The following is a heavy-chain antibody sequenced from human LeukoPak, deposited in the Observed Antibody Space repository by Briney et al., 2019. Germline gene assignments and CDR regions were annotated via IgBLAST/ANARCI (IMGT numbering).Heavy chain of an antibody. D-gene: IGHD2-15*01. Sequence: ASVKVSCKASGYTFTSYAMHWVRQAPGQRLEWMGWINAGNANTKYSQKFQGRVTITRDTSASTAYMELSSLRSEDKAVYYCARDPCSGGSCYIHPFDYWGQGTLVTVSS. CDR2: INAGNANT. V-gene: IGHV1-3*01. CDR1: GYTFTSYA. J-gene: IGHJ4*02. CDR3: ARDPCSGGSCYIHPFDY.